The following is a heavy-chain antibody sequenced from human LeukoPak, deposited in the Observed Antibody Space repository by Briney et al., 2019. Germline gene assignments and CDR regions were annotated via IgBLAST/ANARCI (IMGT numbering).Heavy chain of an antibody. D-gene: IGHD2-8*01. V-gene: IGHV3-23*01. J-gene: IGHJ4*02. Sequence: GGSLRLSCATSGFTFSSYTMTWVRQAPGKGLEYVSGIGTTAGSTIYADSVKGRFTISRDNSKNTVYLQMDSLRAEDTAVYYCARDNGNPDYWGQGTLVTVSS. CDR1: GFTFSSYT. CDR2: IGTTAGST. CDR3: ARDNGNPDY.